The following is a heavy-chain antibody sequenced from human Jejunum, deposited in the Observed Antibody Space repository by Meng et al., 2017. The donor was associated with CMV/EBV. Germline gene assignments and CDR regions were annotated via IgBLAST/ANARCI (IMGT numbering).Heavy chain of an antibody. CDR2: IFPDTGET. D-gene: IGHD1-26*01. J-gene: IGHJ4*02. CDR1: GSSFTDYY. CDR3: TTTPRGSGTYYVY. V-gene: IGHV1-2*02. Sequence: SGSSFTDYYLHWVRRAPGQGPGWMGWIFPDTGETNYAQKFQGRVTMSLDTSITTVYMELSRLRSDDTAVYYCTTTPRGSGTYYVYWGQGTLVTVSS.